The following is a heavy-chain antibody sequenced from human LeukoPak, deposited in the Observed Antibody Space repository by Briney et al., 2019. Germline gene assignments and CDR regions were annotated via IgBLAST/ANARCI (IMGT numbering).Heavy chain of an antibody. CDR1: GFTFDDYA. V-gene: IGHV3-9*01. J-gene: IGHJ6*02. D-gene: IGHD3-3*01. CDR3: AKEGSFGVV. CDR2: INWDSANI. Sequence: PGRSLRLSCTASGFTFDDYAMHWVRQAPGKGLEWVSDINWDSANIAYADSVKGRFTISRDNAKNSPYLQMNSLRAEDTALYYCAKEGSFGVVWGQGTTVTVSS.